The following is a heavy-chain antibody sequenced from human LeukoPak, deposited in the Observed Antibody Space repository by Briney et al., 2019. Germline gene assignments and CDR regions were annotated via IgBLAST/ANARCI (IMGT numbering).Heavy chain of an antibody. D-gene: IGHD3-3*01. CDR3: PGRPCTIFLVVIRPFDY. V-gene: IGHV4-34*01. Sequence: PSETLSLTCVVPGGSFSGYYWRWVRQPPGKGLEWIGEINHSGSTNYNPSLKSRVTISVDTSKNQFSLKLSSVTAAARAVYYCPGRPCTIFLVVIRPFDYWGQGTLVSVSS. CDR1: GGSFSGYY. CDR2: INHSGST. J-gene: IGHJ4*02.